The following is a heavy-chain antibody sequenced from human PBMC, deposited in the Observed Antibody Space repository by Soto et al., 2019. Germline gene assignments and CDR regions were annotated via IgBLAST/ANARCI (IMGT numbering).Heavy chain of an antibody. J-gene: IGHJ5*02. CDR2: IYYIAST. D-gene: IGHD2-2*01. CDR3: ASYVGYCSSTSCSNCFDP. Sequence: SETLSLTCTFSGGSISSGGYYLSWIRQHPGKSLEWIGYIYYIASTYYNPSLKSRFTISVDTSKNQFSLKLSSVTAADTAVYYCASYVGYCSSTSCSNCFDPWGQGTLVTVSS. CDR1: GGSISSGGYY. V-gene: IGHV4-31*03.